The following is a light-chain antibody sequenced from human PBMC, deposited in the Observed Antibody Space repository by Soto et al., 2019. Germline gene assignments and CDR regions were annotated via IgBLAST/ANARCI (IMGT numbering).Light chain of an antibody. CDR1: QSVSGYY. CDR3: QQYNSWPPIT. J-gene: IGKJ5*01. CDR2: AAS. V-gene: IGKV3-20*01. Sequence: EIVMTQSPGTLSLSPGERATLWLMASQSVSGYYLAWYQQKPGQAPRLLIYAASSRATGIPDRFSGGGSGTDFTLTISSLQSEDFVVYYCQQYNSWPPITFGQGTRLEI.